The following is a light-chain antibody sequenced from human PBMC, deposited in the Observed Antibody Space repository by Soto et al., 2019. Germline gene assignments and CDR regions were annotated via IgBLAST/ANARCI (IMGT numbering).Light chain of an antibody. V-gene: IGKV3-20*01. CDR3: QHYVYPQWT. Sequence: EIVLTQSPGTLSLSPGERATLSCRASQSVSSNYLAWYQQRPGQPPNLLIFGASNRAPGIPDRFSGSGSGTEFTLTIRRLEPEDFAVYFCQHYVYPQWTFGPGTKVDNK. J-gene: IGKJ1*01. CDR2: GAS. CDR1: QSVSSNY.